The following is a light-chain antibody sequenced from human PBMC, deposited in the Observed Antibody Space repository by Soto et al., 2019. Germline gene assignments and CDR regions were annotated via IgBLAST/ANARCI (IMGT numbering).Light chain of an antibody. CDR3: CSYAGTYNFWV. CDR2: DVS. Sequence: QSALTQPRSVSGSPGQSVTISCTGTNSDIGGYNYVSWYQQHPGKAPKVMIYDVSRRPSGVPDRFSGSKSGNTASLTISGLHAEDEADYFCCSYAGTYNFWVFGRGTKLTVL. J-gene: IGLJ3*02. V-gene: IGLV2-11*01. CDR1: NSDIGGYNY.